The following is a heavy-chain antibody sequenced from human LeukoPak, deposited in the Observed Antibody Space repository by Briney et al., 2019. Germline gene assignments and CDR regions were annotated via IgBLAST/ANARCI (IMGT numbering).Heavy chain of an antibody. CDR3: ARDLSFGSLAF. D-gene: IGHD1-26*01. V-gene: IGHV3-33*01. CDR1: GFILSTHG. CDR2: MWYDGSRE. J-gene: IGHJ1*01. Sequence: GGSLRLSCAASGFILSTHGMHGVRQAPGKGLEGVAGMWYDGSREDYADSVKGRLTISRDMSKNTLNRQMSSLRVEATAMFYCARDLSFGSLAFRGQGTLVTVSS.